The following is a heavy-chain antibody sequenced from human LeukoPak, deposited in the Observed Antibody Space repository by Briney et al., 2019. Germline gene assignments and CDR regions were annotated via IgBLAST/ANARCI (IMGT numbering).Heavy chain of an antibody. CDR2: INPSGGST. J-gene: IGHJ4*02. CDR1: GYTFTSNY. Sequence: VASVKVSCKASGYTFTSNYMLWVRQAPGQGLEWMGIINPSGGSTSYAQKFQGRVTMTRDTSTITVYMELSSLRSEDTAVYYCARVGGNYPINWGQGSLVTVSS. V-gene: IGHV1-46*01. D-gene: IGHD1-26*01. CDR3: ARVGGNYPIN.